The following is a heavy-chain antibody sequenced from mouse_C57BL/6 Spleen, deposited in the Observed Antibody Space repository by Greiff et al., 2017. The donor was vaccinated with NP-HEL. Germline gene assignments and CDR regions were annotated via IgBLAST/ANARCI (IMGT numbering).Heavy chain of an antibody. CDR2: IYPGDGDT. V-gene: IGHV1-82*01. Sequence: VQLQQSGPELVKPGASVKISCKASGYAFSSSWMNWVKQRPGKGLEWIGRIYPGDGDTNYNGKFKGKATLTADKSSSTAYMQLSSLTSEDSAVYFCANHYYDYDWGQGTLVTVSA. D-gene: IGHD2-4*01. CDR1: GYAFSSSW. J-gene: IGHJ3*01. CDR3: ANHYYDYD.